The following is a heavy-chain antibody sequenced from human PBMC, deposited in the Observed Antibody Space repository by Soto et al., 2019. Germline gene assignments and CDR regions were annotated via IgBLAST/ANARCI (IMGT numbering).Heavy chain of an antibody. CDR2: ISGSGRTT. CDR3: AKFRGPSYSYYYMDV. CDR1: GFTFGTYA. J-gene: IGHJ6*03. V-gene: IGHV3-23*01. Sequence: EVQLLESGGGLVQPGGSLRLSCAASGFTFGTYAMKWLRQAPGRGLECVSFISGSGRTTYYADSVKGRFTVSRDNSKNTIYLQMNSLRAEDTALYYCAKFRGPSYSYYYMDVWGKGTTVTVSS. D-gene: IGHD3-16*01.